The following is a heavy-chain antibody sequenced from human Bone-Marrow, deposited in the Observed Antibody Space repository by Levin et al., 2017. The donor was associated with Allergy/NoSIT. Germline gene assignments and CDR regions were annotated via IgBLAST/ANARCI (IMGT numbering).Heavy chain of an antibody. CDR1: GGTFSSYA. Sequence: SVKVSCKASGGTFSSYAISWVRQAPGQGLEWMGGIIPIFGTANYAQKFQGRVTITADESTSTAYMELSSLRSEDTAVYYCVLNFDWLLTRGDYWGQGTLVTVSS. CDR2: IIPIFGTA. D-gene: IGHD3-9*01. V-gene: IGHV1-69*13. J-gene: IGHJ4*02. CDR3: VLNFDWLLTRGDY.